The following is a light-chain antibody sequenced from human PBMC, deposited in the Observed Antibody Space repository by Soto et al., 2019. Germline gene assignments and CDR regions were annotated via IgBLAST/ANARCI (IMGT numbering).Light chain of an antibody. CDR2: DVS. Sequence: EIVLTQSPGTLSLSPGERATLSCRASQSVTRNSVAWYQQRPGKAPRLLIYDVSTTATGIPDKLSGSGSGTDFSITIRRLEPEDFAVYYCQQYSSSRTFGQGTKVDIK. V-gene: IGKV3-20*01. CDR3: QQYSSSRT. J-gene: IGKJ1*01. CDR1: QSVTRNS.